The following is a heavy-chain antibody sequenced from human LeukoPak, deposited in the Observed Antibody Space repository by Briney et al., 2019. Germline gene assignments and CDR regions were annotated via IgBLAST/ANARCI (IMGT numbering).Heavy chain of an antibody. D-gene: IGHD2-15*01. CDR1: GFTFDDYA. J-gene: IGHJ6*03. Sequence: GGSLRLSCAASGFTFDDYAMHWVRQAPGKGLEWVSGISWYSGSIGYADSVKGRFTISRDNSKNTLYLQMNSLRAEDTAVYYCAKEYRDIVVVVAGYYYMDVWGKGTTVTISS. CDR2: ISWYSGSI. V-gene: IGHV3-9*01. CDR3: AKEYRDIVVVVAGYYYMDV.